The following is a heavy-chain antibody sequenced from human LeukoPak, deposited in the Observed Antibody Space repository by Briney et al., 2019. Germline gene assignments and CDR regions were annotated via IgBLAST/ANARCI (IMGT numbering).Heavy chain of an antibody. V-gene: IGHV1-69*05. CDR3: ARVVVYDSSGTDAFDI. CDR1: GGTFSSYA. J-gene: IGHJ3*02. CDR2: SIPIFGTA. D-gene: IGHD3-22*01. Sequence: SVKVSCKASGGTFSSYAIRWVRQAPGQGLEWMGGSIPIFGTANYAQKFQGRVTITTDESTSTATMELSSLRSEDTAVYYCARVVVYDSSGTDAFDIWGQGTMVTVSS.